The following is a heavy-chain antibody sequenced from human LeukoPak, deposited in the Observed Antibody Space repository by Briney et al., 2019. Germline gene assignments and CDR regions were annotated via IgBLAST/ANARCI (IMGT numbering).Heavy chain of an antibody. D-gene: IGHD2-8*01. CDR1: RFTFSSYG. V-gene: IGHV3-30*02. CDR2: IQYDGSNE. CDR3: AKDRCSNGVGCYYYYMDV. Sequence: PGGSLRLSCAASRFTFSSYGMHWVRQAPGKGLEWVAYIQYDGSNELYADSVKGRFSISRDSSKNISYLQMNSLRAEDTAVYYCAKDRCSNGVGCYYYYMDVWGKGTTVTISS. J-gene: IGHJ6*03.